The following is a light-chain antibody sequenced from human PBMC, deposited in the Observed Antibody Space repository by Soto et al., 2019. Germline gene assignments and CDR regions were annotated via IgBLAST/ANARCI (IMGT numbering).Light chain of an antibody. J-gene: IGKJ4*01. CDR1: QSVISY. CDR2: DAS. V-gene: IGKV3-11*01. CDR3: QQRSNWPPSLT. Sequence: IVLTQSPATLSLSPGERATLSCRASQSVISYLAWYQQKPGQAPSRLIYDASNRSTGIPARFSGSVSGTDFYLTISTLEPEDFAVYYCQQRSNWPPSLTVGGGTKVELK.